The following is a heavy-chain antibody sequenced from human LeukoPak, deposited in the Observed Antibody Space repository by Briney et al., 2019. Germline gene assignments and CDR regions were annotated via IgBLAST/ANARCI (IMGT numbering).Heavy chain of an antibody. J-gene: IGHJ3*02. CDR2: IHPGDSDT. V-gene: IGHV5-51*01. Sequence: GESLKISCKGSGYTFTSNWIGWVRQMPGKGLEWMGIIHPGDSDTRYSPSFQGQVIISVDKTISTAYLQWSTLKASDTAMYYCARDLAAAQNAFDIWGQGTTVTISS. CDR1: GYTFTSNW. CDR3: ARDLAAAQNAFDI. D-gene: IGHD6-25*01.